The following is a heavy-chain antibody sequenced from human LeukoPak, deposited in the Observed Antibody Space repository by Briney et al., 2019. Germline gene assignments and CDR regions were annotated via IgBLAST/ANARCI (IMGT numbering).Heavy chain of an antibody. V-gene: IGHV4-38-2*02. CDR2: IYNSGST. Sequence: SEILSLTCTVSGYSISSGYYWGWIRQSPGKGLEWIGSIYNSGSTYYNPSLKSRVTISIDTSKNQFSLKLSSVTAADTAVYYCAREYRSSWYLNWFDPWGQGTLVTVSS. D-gene: IGHD6-13*01. J-gene: IGHJ5*02. CDR3: AREYRSSWYLNWFDP. CDR1: GYSISSGYY.